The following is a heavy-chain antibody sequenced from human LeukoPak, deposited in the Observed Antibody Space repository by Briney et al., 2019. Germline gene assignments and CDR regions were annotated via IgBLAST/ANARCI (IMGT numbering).Heavy chain of an antibody. CDR3: ARGGADFWSGYYWMFDY. J-gene: IGHJ4*02. CDR2: INHSGST. D-gene: IGHD3-3*01. CDR1: GGSFSGYY. V-gene: IGHV4-34*01. Sequence: PSETLSLTCAVSGGSFSGYYWSWIRQPPGKGLEWIGEINHSGSTNYNPSLKSRVTISVDTSKNQFSLKLSSVTAADTAVYYCARGGADFWSGYYWMFDYWGQGTLVTVSS.